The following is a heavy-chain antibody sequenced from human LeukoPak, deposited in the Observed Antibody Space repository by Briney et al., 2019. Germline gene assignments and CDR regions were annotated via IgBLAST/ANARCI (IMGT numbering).Heavy chain of an antibody. CDR3: ARGRDWNYAFDY. J-gene: IGHJ4*02. D-gene: IGHD1-7*01. CDR1: GDSFTSYG. V-gene: IGHV1-18*01. Sequence: ASVKVSCKASGDSFTSYGITWVRQAPGQGLEWMGWISTYNGNTNYAQKLQGRVTMTTDTSTSTAYMELRSLKSDDTAVYYCARGRDWNYAFDYWGQGTLVTVSS. CDR2: ISTYNGNT.